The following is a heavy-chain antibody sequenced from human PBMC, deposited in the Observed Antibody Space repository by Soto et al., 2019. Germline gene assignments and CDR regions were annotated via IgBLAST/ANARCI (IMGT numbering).Heavy chain of an antibody. CDR1: GYTLTSSG. D-gene: IGHD3-22*01. CDR3: ARAFFYQGSDSRGYSFDAFDF. Sequence: QVQLVQAGAEVKKPGASVKVSCKASGYTLTSSGMSWVRQAPGQGLEWMGWISAHTGSSEYAQRFQGRVTMTTDRSTSIAYMELRSLRSDDPAVYYCARAFFYQGSDSRGYSFDAFDFWGPWTLVTVSS. V-gene: IGHV1-18*01. CDR2: ISAHTGSS. J-gene: IGHJ3*01.